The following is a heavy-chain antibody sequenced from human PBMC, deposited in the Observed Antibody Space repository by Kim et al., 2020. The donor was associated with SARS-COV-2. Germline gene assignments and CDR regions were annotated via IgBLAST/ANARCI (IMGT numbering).Heavy chain of an antibody. Sequence: SETLSLTCAVYGGSFSGYYWSWIRQPPGKGLEWIGEINHSGSTNYNPSLKSRVTISVDTSKNQFSLKLSSVTAADTAVYYCARAGPQAFDIWGQGTMVT. CDR3: ARAGPQAFDI. V-gene: IGHV4-34*01. CDR1: GGSFSGYY. J-gene: IGHJ3*02. CDR2: INHSGST.